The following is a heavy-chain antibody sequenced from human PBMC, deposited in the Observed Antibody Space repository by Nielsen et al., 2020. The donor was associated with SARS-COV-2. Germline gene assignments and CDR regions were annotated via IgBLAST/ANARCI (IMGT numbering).Heavy chain of an antibody. CDR2: ISAYNGNT. CDR3: ARGTGTTRNYYYFHGMDV. J-gene: IGHJ6*02. V-gene: IGHV1-18*01. D-gene: IGHD1-1*01. CDR1: GYTFTSYG. Sequence: ASVKVSCKASGYTFTSYGISWVRQAPGQGLEWMGWISAYNGNTNYAQKLQGRVTMTTDTSTSTAYMELSSLRSEDTALYYCARGTGTTRNYYYFHGMDVWGQGTTVTVSS.